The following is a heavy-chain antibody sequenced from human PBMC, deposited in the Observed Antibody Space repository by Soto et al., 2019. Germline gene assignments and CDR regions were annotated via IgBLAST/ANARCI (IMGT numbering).Heavy chain of an antibody. Sequence: QVQLQQWGAGLLKPSETLSLTCAVYGGSFSAYYWSWVRQPPGKGLEWIGEIIHSESTKYNPSLKSRVTISVDTSKNQFSLKLSSVTAADTAVYYCARQRPTDGRWEFANYYGMDVWGQGTTVTVSS. CDR3: ARQRPTDGRWEFANYYGMDV. CDR2: IIHSEST. V-gene: IGHV4-34*12. J-gene: IGHJ6*02. CDR1: GGSFSAYY. D-gene: IGHD1-26*01.